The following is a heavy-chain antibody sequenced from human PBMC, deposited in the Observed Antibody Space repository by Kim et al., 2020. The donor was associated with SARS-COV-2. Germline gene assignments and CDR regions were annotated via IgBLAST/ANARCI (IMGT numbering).Heavy chain of an antibody. Sequence: SETLSLTCIVSGGSISTTTYYWGWIRQPPGKGLEWVGNIYYSGNSYYNPSLKSRITMSVDTSKNQFSLKLNSVTAADTAVYFCARFMYYYDSGRSDAFD. CDR3: ARFMYYYDSGRSDAFD. V-gene: IGHV4-39*01. CDR1: GGSISTTTYY. CDR2: IYYSGNS. J-gene: IGHJ3*02. D-gene: IGHD3-10*01.